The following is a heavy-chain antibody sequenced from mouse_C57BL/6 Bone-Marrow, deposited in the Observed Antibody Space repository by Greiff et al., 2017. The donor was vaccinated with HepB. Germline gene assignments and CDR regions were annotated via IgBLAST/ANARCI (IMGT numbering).Heavy chain of an antibody. CDR1: GFTFSSYA. Sequence: EVKLVESGGGLVKPGGSLKLSCAASGFTFSSYAMSWVRQTPEKRLEWVATMSDGGSYTYYPDNVKGRFTISRDNAKNNLYLQMSHLKSEDTAMYYCARDDYGSSYVYYFDYWGQGTTLTVSS. CDR2: MSDGGSYT. V-gene: IGHV5-4*01. D-gene: IGHD1-1*01. J-gene: IGHJ2*01. CDR3: ARDDYGSSYVYYFDY.